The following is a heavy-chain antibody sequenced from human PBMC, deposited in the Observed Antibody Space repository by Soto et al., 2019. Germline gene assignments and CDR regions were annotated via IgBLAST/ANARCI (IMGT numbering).Heavy chain of an antibody. CDR1: GYTFTGYY. CDR3: ARDSQVGLLWFGELLGADYYYGMDV. Sequence: ASVKVSCKASGYTFTGYYMHWVRQAPGQGLEWMGWINPNSGGTNYAQKFQGRVTMTRDTSISTAYMKLSRLRSDDTAVYYCARDSQVGLLWFGELLGADYYYGMDVWGQGTTVTVSS. CDR2: INPNSGGT. D-gene: IGHD3-10*01. J-gene: IGHJ6*02. V-gene: IGHV1-2*02.